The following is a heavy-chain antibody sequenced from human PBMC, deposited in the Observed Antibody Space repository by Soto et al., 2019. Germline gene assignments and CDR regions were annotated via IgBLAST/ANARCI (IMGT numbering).Heavy chain of an antibody. CDR2: IYYSGST. Sequence: SETLSLTCTVSGGSISSYYWSWIRQPPGKGLEWIGYIYYSGSTNYNPSLKSRVTISVDTSKNQFSLKLSSVTAADTAVYYCARRTGSGWYGEDYWGQGTLVTVS. CDR3: ARRTGSGWYGEDY. V-gene: IGHV4-59*01. CDR1: GGSISSYY. D-gene: IGHD6-19*01. J-gene: IGHJ4*02.